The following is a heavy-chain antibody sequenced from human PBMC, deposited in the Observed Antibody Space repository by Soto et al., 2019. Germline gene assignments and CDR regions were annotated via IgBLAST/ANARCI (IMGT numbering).Heavy chain of an antibody. D-gene: IGHD6-6*01. J-gene: IGHJ5*02. CDR2: IAPYNVNT. Sequence: GASVNVSCKSSGYTFTSYDIHWVRQAPGQGLEWLGWIAPYNVNTHYAQKLQGRVTMTTDTSTSTAYMELRSLRSDDTAVYYCARKYIRSSWFDPWGQGTLVTVXS. CDR3: ARKYIRSSWFDP. CDR1: GYTFTSYD. V-gene: IGHV1-18*01.